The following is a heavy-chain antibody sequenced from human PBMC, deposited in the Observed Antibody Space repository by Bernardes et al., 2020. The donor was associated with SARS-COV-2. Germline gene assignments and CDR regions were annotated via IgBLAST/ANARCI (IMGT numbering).Heavy chain of an antibody. J-gene: IGHJ4*02. V-gene: IGHV3-49*03. CDR3: TRPQGAPAKTYYFDY. CDR2: IRSKAYGGTT. Sequence: GGSLRLSCTASGFTFGDYAMSWFRQAPGKGLEWVGFIRSKAYGGTTECAASVKGRFTISRDDSESIAYLQMNSLKTEDTAVYYCTRPQGAPAKTYYFDYWGQGTLVTVSS. D-gene: IGHD1-26*01. CDR1: GFTFGDYA.